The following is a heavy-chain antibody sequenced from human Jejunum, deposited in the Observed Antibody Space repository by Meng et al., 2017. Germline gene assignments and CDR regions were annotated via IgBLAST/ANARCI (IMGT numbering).Heavy chain of an antibody. Sequence: QGQPQESGPGRVRPSETLSLICTVSGGSVSRAGYQWGWIRQPPGKGLEWIGYASTNYNPSLKSRVTISLDTSRNQFSLSLSSVTAADTAVYYCARDHMGSLDYWGQGILVTVSS. CDR3: ARDHMGSLDY. V-gene: IGHV4-61*08. CDR2: AST. CDR1: GGSVSRAGYQ. J-gene: IGHJ4*02. D-gene: IGHD1-26*01.